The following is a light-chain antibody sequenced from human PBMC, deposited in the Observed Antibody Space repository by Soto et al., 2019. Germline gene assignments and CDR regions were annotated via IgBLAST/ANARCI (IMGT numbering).Light chain of an antibody. V-gene: IGLV3-21*02. J-gene: IGLJ2*01. CDR3: QVWDSSTDHPV. Sequence: SYELTQPPSVSVAPGQTARITCGGSKIGSKSVHWYQQKPDQAPVMVVYDDSDRPSGIPERFSGANSGNTATLTISRVEAGDEADYYCQVWDSSTDHPVFGGGTKVTVL. CDR2: DDS. CDR1: KIGSKS.